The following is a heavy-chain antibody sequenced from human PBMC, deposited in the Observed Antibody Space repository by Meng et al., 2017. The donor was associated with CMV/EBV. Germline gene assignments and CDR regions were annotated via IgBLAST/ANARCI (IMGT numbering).Heavy chain of an antibody. CDR2: MNPNSGNT. J-gene: IGHJ4*02. D-gene: IGHD3-3*01. CDR1: GYTFTSYD. Sequence: ASVKVSCKASGYTFTSYDINWVRQATGQGLEWMGWMNPNSGNTGYAQKFQGRVTMTRNTSISTAYMGLSSLRSEDTAVYYCARGRYNYDFWSGNQGSYFDYWGQGTLVTVSS. CDR3: ARGRYNYDFWSGNQGSYFDY. V-gene: IGHV1-8*01.